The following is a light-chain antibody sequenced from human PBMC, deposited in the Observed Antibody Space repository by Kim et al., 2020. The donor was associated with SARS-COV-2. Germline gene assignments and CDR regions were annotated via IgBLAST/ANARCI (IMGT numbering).Light chain of an antibody. CDR2: AAS. J-gene: IGKJ2*01. CDR1: QTISSY. CDR3: QQSYSTLYT. Sequence: DIQMTQSPSSLSASIGDRVTITCRASQTISSYLNWYQQKPGKAPNLLIYAASSLQSGVPSRFSVSGSGTDFTLTISSLQPEDFATYYCQQSYSTLYTFGQGTQLEI. V-gene: IGKV1-39*01.